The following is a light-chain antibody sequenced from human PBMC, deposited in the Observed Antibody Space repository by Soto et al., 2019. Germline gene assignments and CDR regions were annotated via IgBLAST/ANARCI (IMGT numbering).Light chain of an antibody. CDR2: DAS. CDR1: QDISNY. J-gene: IGKJ4*01. CDR3: HQYDNLPLT. Sequence: DIQMTQSPSSLSASVGDRVTITCQASQDISNYLNWYQQKPGQAPELLIYDASNLETGVPSRFSGRGSGTAFTFTISCLQPEDIATYYCHQYDNLPLTFGGGTKVEIQ. V-gene: IGKV1-33*01.